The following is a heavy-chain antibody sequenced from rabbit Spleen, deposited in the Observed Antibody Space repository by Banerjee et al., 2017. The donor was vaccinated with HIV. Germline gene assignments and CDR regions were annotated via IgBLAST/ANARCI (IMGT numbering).Heavy chain of an antibody. CDR3: ARGYYDPAL. CDR1: GVSFSSSSY. CDR2: IDTGSSGFT. V-gene: IGHV1S40*01. Sequence: QSLEESGGDLVKPGASLTLTCTASGVSFSSSSYMCWVRQAPGKGLEWIACIDTGSSGFTYFATWAKGRFTISKTSSTTVTLQLTRLTAADTATYFCARGYYDPALWGQGTLVTVS. J-gene: IGHJ6*01. D-gene: IGHD2-1*01.